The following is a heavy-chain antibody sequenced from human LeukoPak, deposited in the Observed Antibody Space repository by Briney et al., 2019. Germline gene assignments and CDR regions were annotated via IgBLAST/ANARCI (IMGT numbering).Heavy chain of an antibody. CDR3: ARGLRSSGYYLY. D-gene: IGHD3-22*01. J-gene: IGHJ4*02. V-gene: IGHV1-18*04. Sequence: ASVKVSCKASGYTFTGYYMHWVRQAPGQGLEWMGWISAYNGNTNYAQKLQGRVTMTTDTSTSTAYMELRSLRSDDTAVYYCARGLRSSGYYLYWGQGTLVTVSS. CDR2: ISAYNGNT. CDR1: GYTFTGYY.